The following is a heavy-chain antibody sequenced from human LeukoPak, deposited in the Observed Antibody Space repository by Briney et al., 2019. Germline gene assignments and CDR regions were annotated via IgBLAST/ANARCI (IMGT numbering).Heavy chain of an antibody. V-gene: IGHV1-8*01. D-gene: IGHD6-13*01. CDR1: GYTFTSYD. CDR2: MNPNSGNT. CDR3: ATMRAAGLYYYYGMDV. Sequence: ASVKVSCKASGYTFTSYDINWVRQATGQGLEWMGWMNPNSGNTGYAQKFQGRVIMTRNTSISTAYMELSSLRSEDTAVYYCATMRAAGLYYYYGMDVWGQGTTVTASS. J-gene: IGHJ6*02.